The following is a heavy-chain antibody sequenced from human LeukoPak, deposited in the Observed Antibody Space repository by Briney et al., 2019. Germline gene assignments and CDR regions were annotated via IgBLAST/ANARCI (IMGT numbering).Heavy chain of an antibody. CDR1: GYTFTSYG. CDR3: ARDRGVVVVAATWDY. D-gene: IGHD2-15*01. J-gene: IGHJ4*02. Sequence: ASVKVSCKASGYTFTSYGISWLRQAPGQGLEWMGWISAYNGNTNYAQKLQGRVTMTTDTSTSTAYMELRSLRSDDTAVYYCARDRGVVVVAATWDYWGQGTLVTVSS. V-gene: IGHV1-18*01. CDR2: ISAYNGNT.